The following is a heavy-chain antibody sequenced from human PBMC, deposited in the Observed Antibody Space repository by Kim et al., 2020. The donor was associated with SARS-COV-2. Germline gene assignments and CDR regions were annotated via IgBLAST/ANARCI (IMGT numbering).Heavy chain of an antibody. D-gene: IGHD1-1*01. CDR3: AKDNNWNDGLGWFDP. J-gene: IGHJ5*02. Sequence: GGSLRLSCAASGFTFSSYGMHWVRQAPGKGLEWVAVISYDGSNKYYADSVKGRFTISRDNSKNTLYLQMNSLRAEDTAVYYCAKDNNWNDGLGWFDPWGQGTLVTVSS. CDR2: ISYDGSNK. V-gene: IGHV3-30*18. CDR1: GFTFSSYG.